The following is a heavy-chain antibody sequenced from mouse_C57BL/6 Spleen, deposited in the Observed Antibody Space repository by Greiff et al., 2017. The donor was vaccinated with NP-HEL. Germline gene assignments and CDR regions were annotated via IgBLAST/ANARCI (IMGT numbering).Heavy chain of an antibody. CDR3: ARGGTVVPFAY. CDR2: IDPSDSYT. V-gene: IGHV1-50*01. CDR1: GYTFTSYW. Sequence: QVQLQQPGAELVKPGASVKLSCKASGYTFTSYWMQWVKQRPGQGLEWIGEIDPSDSYTNYNQKFKGKATLTVDTSSSTAYMQLSSLTSEDSAVYYCARGGTVVPFAYWGQGTLVTVSA. J-gene: IGHJ3*01. D-gene: IGHD1-1*01.